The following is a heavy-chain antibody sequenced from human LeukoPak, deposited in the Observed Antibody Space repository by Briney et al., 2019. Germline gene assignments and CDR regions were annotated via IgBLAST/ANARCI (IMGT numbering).Heavy chain of an antibody. CDR2: IIPIFGTA. CDR1: GGTFSSYA. Sequence: ASVKVSCKASGGTFSSYAISWGRQAPGHGLEWMGGIIPIFGTANYAQKFQSRVTITTDESTSTAYMELSSLRSEDTAVYYCAMSCGGDCYASALNYYYYYMDVWGKGTTVTVSS. CDR3: AMSCGGDCYASALNYYYYYMDV. D-gene: IGHD2-21*02. J-gene: IGHJ6*03. V-gene: IGHV1-69*05.